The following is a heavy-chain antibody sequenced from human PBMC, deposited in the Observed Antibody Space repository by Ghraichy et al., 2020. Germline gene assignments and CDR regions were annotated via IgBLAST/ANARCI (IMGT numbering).Heavy chain of an antibody. J-gene: IGHJ4*02. CDR2: IKSKTDGGTT. D-gene: IGHD3-10*01. CDR3: TTTYYGSGSVC. V-gene: IGHV3-15*01. Sequence: GESLNISCAASGFTFSNAWMSWVRQAPGKGLEWVGRIKSKTDGGTTDYAAPVKCRFTISRDDSKNTLYLQMNSLKTEDTAVYYCTTTYYGSGSVCWGQGTLVTVSS. CDR1: GFTFSNAW.